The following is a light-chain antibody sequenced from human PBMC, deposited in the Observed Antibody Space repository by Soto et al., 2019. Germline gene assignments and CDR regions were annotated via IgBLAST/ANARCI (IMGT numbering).Light chain of an antibody. Sequence: DIQMTPSPSTLSASVVDRVTITCRASQSISSWLAWYQQKPGKAPKLLIYKASSLESGVPSRFSGSGSGTEFTLTISSLQPDDFATYYCQQYNSYSQTFGQGTKV. CDR2: KAS. J-gene: IGKJ1*01. CDR1: QSISSW. V-gene: IGKV1-5*03. CDR3: QQYNSYSQT.